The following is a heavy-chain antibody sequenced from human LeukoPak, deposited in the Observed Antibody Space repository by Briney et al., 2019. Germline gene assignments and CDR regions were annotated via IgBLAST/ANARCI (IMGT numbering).Heavy chain of an antibody. CDR1: GGSISSYY. CDR3: ARGGFRDAFDI. D-gene: IGHD3-10*01. Sequence: SETLSLTCTVSGGSISSYYWSWIRQPPGKGLEWIGYIYYSGSTNYNPSPKSRVTISVDTSKNQFSLKLSSVTAADTAVYYCARGGFRDAFDIWGQGTMVTVSS. J-gene: IGHJ3*02. CDR2: IYYSGST. V-gene: IGHV4-59*01.